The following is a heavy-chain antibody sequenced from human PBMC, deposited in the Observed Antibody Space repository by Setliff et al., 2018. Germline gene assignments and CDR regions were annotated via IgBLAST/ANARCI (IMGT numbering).Heavy chain of an antibody. CDR1: GVTVNKPW. Sequence: LRLSCAGSGVTVNKPWMSWVRQAPGKGLEWVSSISSSSSYIYYADSVRGRFTISRDNAKNSLYLQMNSLRAEDTAVYYCAKEDYSDSSGYYYETPWFDPWGQGTLVTVSS. V-gene: IGHV3-21*01. J-gene: IGHJ5*02. D-gene: IGHD3-22*01. CDR2: ISSSSSYI. CDR3: AKEDYSDSSGYYYETPWFDP.